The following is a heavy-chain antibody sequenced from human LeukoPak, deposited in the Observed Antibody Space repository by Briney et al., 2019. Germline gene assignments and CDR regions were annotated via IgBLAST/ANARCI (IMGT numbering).Heavy chain of an antibody. V-gene: IGHV3-20*04. CDR1: GFTFTTYA. CDR2: ITGSGGST. D-gene: IGHD2-15*01. CDR3: ARGGYCSGGSCYGAFDI. J-gene: IGHJ3*02. Sequence: GGSLRLSCGASGFTFTTYAMTWVRQAPGKGLEWVSSITGSGGSTGYADSVKGRFTISRDNAKNSLYLQMNSLRAEDTALYYCARGGYCSGGSCYGAFDIWGQGTMVTVSS.